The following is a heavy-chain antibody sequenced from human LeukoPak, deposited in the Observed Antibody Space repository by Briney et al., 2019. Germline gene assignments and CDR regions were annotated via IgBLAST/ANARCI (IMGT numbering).Heavy chain of an antibody. V-gene: IGHV7-4-1*01. D-gene: IGHD3-22*01. CDR2: IDTNTGNP. CDR1: GYTFTSKT. CDR3: ATGRDTTGYWGH. J-gene: IGHJ4*02. Sequence: ASVKVSCKTSGYTFTSKTINWVRQAPGRGLEWMGWIDTNTGNPTYAQGFTGRFVFSLDTSVSTTYLQIYSLKAEDTAVYYCATGRDTTGYWGHWGQGSLVTVSS.